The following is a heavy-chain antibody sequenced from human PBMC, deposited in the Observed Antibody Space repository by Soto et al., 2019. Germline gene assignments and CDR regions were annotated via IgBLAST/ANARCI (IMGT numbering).Heavy chain of an antibody. CDR3: ARARWEQFPFADY. Sequence: PGGSLRLSCAASGFTFSNFGMHWVRQAPGKGLEWVASISYDGNIKYSADSVKGRFTISRDNSKNTLYLQLSSLRGEDTAVYYCARARWEQFPFADYWGQGTPVTSPQ. D-gene: IGHD1-1*01. CDR2: ISYDGNIK. J-gene: IGHJ4*02. CDR1: GFTFSNFG. V-gene: IGHV3-30*03.